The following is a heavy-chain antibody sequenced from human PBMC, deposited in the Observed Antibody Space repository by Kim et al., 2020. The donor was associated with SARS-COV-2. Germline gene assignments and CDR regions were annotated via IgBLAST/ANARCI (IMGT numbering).Heavy chain of an antibody. CDR3: ARHTTSSSNYYYYYMDV. J-gene: IGHJ6*03. CDR2: IYYSGST. D-gene: IGHD6-6*01. Sequence: SETLSLTCTVSGGSISSSSYYWGWIRQPPGKGLEWIGTIYYSGSTYYNPSLKSRLTISVDTSKNQFSLKLNSVTAADTAVYHCARHTTSSSNYYYYYMDVWGKGTTVTVSS. CDR1: GGSISSSSYY. V-gene: IGHV4-39*01.